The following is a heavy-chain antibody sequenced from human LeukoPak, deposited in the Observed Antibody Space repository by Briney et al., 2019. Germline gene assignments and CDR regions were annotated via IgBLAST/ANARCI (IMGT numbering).Heavy chain of an antibody. Sequence: SETLSLTCTVSAGSVSGYFWNWIRQSPGKGLEWVGYTSYSGTTNYNPSLKSRVTISVDTSKNQFSLKLSSVTAADTAVYYCARALYSASRYFDLWGRGTLVTVSS. CDR2: TSYSGTT. V-gene: IGHV4-59*02. D-gene: IGHD6-13*01. CDR1: AGSVSGYF. CDR3: ARALYSASRYFDL. J-gene: IGHJ2*01.